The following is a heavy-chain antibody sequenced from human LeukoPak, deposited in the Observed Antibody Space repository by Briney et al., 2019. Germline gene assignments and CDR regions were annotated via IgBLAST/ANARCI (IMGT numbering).Heavy chain of an antibody. CDR1: GFTFSSYA. V-gene: IGHV3-30-3*01. J-gene: IGHJ3*02. D-gene: IGHD7-27*01. CDR3: ARGPLHWGTDDAFDI. CDR2: ISYDGSNK. Sequence: PGGSLRLSCAASGFTFSSYAMHWVRQAPGKGLEWVAVISYDGSNKYYADSVKGRFTISRDNSKNTLYLQMNSLRAEDTAVYYCARGPLHWGTDDAFDIWGQGTMVTVYS.